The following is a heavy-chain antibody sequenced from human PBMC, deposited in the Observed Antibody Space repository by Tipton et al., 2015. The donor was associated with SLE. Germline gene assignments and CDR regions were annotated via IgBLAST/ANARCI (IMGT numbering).Heavy chain of an antibody. CDR2: IRSNSYGGTT. CDR1: GFTFRLYA. CDR3: ARGDVASLPSYGMDV. Sequence: SLRLSCTTSGFTFRLYAMTWVRQAPGRGLEWVGFIRSNSYGGTTEYAASVRDRFTISRDDSTTTVSLQMNSLKSEDTGVYYCARGDVASLPSYGMDVWGQGTTVTVSS. J-gene: IGHJ6*02. V-gene: IGHV3-49*04.